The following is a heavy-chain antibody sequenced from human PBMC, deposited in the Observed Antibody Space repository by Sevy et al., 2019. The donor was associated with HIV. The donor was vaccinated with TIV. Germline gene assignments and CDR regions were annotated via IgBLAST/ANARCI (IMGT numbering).Heavy chain of an antibody. CDR3: ARDLPPSATTVAHFDY. D-gene: IGHD4-17*01. J-gene: IGHJ4*02. V-gene: IGHV3-48*03. CDR2: ISNTGNTI. CDR1: GFPFSSYE. Sequence: GGSLRLSCAASGFPFSSYEMNWVRQAPGRGLEWISYISNTGNTISYSDSVRGRFTVSIDNAKNSLFLHMNSLRAEDTATYYCARDLPPSATTVAHFDYWGRGTLVTVSS.